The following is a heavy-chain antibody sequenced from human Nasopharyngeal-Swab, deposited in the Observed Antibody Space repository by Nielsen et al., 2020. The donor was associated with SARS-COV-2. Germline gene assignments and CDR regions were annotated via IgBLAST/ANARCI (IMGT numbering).Heavy chain of an antibody. D-gene: IGHD3-16*02. CDR3: ARALDYVWGNYRHNWFDP. J-gene: IGHJ5*02. Sequence: ASVKVSCKASGYTFTGYYMHWVRQAPGQGLEWMGWINPNSGGTNYAQKFQGRVTMTRDTSISTAYMELSRLRSDDTAVYYCARALDYVWGNYRHNWFDPWGQGTLVTVSS. CDR2: INPNSGGT. CDR1: GYTFTGYY. V-gene: IGHV1-2*02.